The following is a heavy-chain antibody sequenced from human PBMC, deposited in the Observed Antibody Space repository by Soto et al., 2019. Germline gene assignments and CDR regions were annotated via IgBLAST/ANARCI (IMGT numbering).Heavy chain of an antibody. CDR3: ARPYYYDSSGYNDAFDI. Sequence: SETLSLTCAVSGYSISSGYYWGWIRQPPGKGLEWIGSIYHSGSTYYNPSLKSRVTISVDTSKNQFSLKLSSVTAADTAVYYCARPYYYDSSGYNDAFDIWGQGTMVTVS. V-gene: IGHV4-38-2*01. D-gene: IGHD3-22*01. CDR1: GYSISSGYY. CDR2: IYHSGST. J-gene: IGHJ3*02.